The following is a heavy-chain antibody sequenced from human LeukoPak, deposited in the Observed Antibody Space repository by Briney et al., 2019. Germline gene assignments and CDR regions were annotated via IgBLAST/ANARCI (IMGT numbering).Heavy chain of an antibody. V-gene: IGHV3-21*01. CDR3: ARDGGSGPTQGVSDY. J-gene: IGHJ4*02. CDR2: ISSGSSYI. CDR1: GFTFSDYS. Sequence: GGSLRLSCAASGFTFSDYSMNWVRQAPGKGLEWISSISSGSSYIYYTDSVKGRFTISRDNAKNSLYLQMSSLRAEDTAVYYCARDGGSGPTQGVSDYWGQGTLVTVSS. D-gene: IGHD3-3*01.